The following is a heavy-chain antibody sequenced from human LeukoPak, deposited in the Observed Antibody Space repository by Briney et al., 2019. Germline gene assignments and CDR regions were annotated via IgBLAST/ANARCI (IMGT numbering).Heavy chain of an antibody. CDR1: GYTFTSYD. V-gene: IGHV1-18*01. CDR3: ARRGHIAARRNAFDI. D-gene: IGHD6-6*01. J-gene: IGHJ3*02. CDR2: MNPNSGNT. Sequence: ASVKVSCTASGYTFTSYDINWVRQAPGQGLEWMGWMNPNSGNTNYAQKLQGRVTMTTDTSTSTAYTELRSLRSDDTAVYYCARRGHIAARRNAFDIWGQGTMVTVSS.